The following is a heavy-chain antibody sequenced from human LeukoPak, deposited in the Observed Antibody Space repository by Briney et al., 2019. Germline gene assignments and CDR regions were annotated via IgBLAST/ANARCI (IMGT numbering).Heavy chain of an antibody. Sequence: GGSLRLSCAASGLTFSNYAMNWVRQAPGKGLEWVAVISYDGNKKYYADSVKGRFTISRDNSKNTLYLQINSLRGEDTAVYYCARWKSLKGTFDYWGRGTLVTVSS. D-gene: IGHD1-7*01. V-gene: IGHV3-30*04. CDR2: ISYDGNKK. CDR3: ARWKSLKGTFDY. J-gene: IGHJ4*02. CDR1: GLTFSNYA.